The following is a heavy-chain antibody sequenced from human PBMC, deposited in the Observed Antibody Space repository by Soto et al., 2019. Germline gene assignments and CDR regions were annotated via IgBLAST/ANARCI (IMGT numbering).Heavy chain of an antibody. J-gene: IGHJ4*02. CDR3: AHRVLRTVFGLVTTTAIYFDF. D-gene: IGHD3-3*01. V-gene: IGHV2-5*02. Sequence: QITLNESGPTVVRPTETLTLTCRFSGFSLTTSGVGVGWIRQSPGKAPEWLALIYWDDAKRYSASLKSRLTTTTDTSKNQVVLTVSDLDPTDTATYYCAHRVLRTVFGLVTTTAIYFDFWGQGTPVAVSS. CDR1: GFSLTTSGVG. CDR2: IYWDDAK.